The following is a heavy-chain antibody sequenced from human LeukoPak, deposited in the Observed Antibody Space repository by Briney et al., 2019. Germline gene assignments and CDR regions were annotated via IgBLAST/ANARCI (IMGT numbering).Heavy chain of an antibody. V-gene: IGHV4-34*01. CDR3: ARGVLSNYYDSSGYYYPRWFDY. Sequence: SETLSLTCAVYGGSFSGYYWSWIRQPPGKGLEWIGEINHSGSTNYNPSLKSRVTISVDTSKNQFSLKLSSVTAADTAVYYCARGVLSNYYDSSGYYYPRWFDYWGQGTLVTVSS. J-gene: IGHJ4*02. CDR2: INHSGST. D-gene: IGHD3-22*01. CDR1: GGSFSGYY.